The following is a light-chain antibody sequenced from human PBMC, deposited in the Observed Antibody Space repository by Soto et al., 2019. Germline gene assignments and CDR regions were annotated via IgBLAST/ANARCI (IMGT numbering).Light chain of an antibody. CDR2: DAF. CDR3: QQDNSYSEA. J-gene: IGKJ1*01. CDR1: QSLTSW. Sequence: IQLSQTPAILSASVGDRVPITCPSSQSLTSWLAWYQQKPGRAPKLLIYDAFSLETEVPSRFRGSGSGTEFTLTISSLQPDDFATYYCQQDNSYSEAFGQGANVDIK. V-gene: IGKV1-5*01.